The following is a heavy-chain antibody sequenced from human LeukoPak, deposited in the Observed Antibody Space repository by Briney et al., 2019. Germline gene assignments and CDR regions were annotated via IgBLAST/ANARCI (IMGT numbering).Heavy chain of an antibody. CDR1: GGSISSSSYY. D-gene: IGHD3-10*01. J-gene: IGHJ4*02. CDR2: IYYSGNT. Sequence: SETLSLTCTVSGGSISSSSYYWGWVRQPPGKGLEWIGSIYYSGNTFYNPSLKSRVTTSVDKSKNQFSLKLSSVTAADTAVYFCARASVFTYDAGSYFRTGALFDYWGQGTLVTVSS. CDR3: ARASVFTYDAGSYFRTGALFDY. V-gene: IGHV4-39*01.